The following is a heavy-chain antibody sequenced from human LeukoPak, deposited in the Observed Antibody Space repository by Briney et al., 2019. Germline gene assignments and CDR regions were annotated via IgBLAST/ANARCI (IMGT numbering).Heavy chain of an antibody. CDR3: AKDRPGRGVIQYYFDY. J-gene: IGHJ4*02. CDR1: GFTFSKYA. D-gene: IGHD3-10*01. Sequence: GGSLRLSCAASGFTFSKYAMSWVRQAPGKGLEGVSTINDRGTGTYYADSVKGRFTISRDNSKNTLSLQMNSLRAEDTAVYYCAKDRPGRGVIQYYFDYWGQGTLVTVSS. CDR2: INDRGTGT. V-gene: IGHV3-23*01.